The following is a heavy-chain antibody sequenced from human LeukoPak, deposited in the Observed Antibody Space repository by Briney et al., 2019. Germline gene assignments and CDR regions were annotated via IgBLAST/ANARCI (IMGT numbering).Heavy chain of an antibody. V-gene: IGHV3-30*02. CDR1: GFTFRSYG. CDR2: IRFDGSDK. J-gene: IGHJ4*02. D-gene: IGHD6-19*01. CDR3: AKDGGIAVAGKEGFDY. Sequence: GGSLRLSCGASGFTFRSYGMHWVRQAPGKGLEWVSFIRFDGSDKYYAASVKGRFTVSRDVSKNMLYLQMNSLKPEDTAVYYCAKDGGIAVAGKEGFDYWGQGTLATVSS.